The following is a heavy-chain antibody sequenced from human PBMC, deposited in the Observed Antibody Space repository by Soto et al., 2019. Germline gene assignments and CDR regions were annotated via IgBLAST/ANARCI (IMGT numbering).Heavy chain of an antibody. V-gene: IGHV1-3*01. CDR2: INAGNGNT. CDR3: ARDKENWNYYFDY. J-gene: IGHJ4*02. Sequence: GASVKVSCKASGYTITSYAMHWLRQAPGQRLEWMVWINAGNGNTKYSQKFQGRVTITRDTSASTAYMELSSLRTEDTAVYYCARDKENWNYYFDYWGQGTLVTVSS. D-gene: IGHD1-7*01. CDR1: GYTITSYA.